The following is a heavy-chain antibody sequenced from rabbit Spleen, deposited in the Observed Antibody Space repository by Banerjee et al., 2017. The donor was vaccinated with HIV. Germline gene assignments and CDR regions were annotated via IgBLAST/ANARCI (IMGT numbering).Heavy chain of an antibody. CDR2: IFTGNIKT. J-gene: IGHJ4*01. D-gene: IGHD8-1*01. CDR1: GIDFSRGYD. Sequence: QEHLVESGGGLVKPGASLTVTCKASGIDFSRGYDMCWVRLAPGKGLEWIGCIFTGNIKTYYARCAKGRFPISKASSTTLTLQMTSLTVADTATYFCARDAGSGDYIDVYFDFWGPETLVAVS. V-gene: IGHV1S45*01. CDR3: ARDAGSGDYIDVYFDF.